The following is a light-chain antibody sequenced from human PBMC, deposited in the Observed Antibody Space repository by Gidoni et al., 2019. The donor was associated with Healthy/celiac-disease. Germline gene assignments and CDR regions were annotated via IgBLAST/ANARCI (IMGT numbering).Light chain of an antibody. Sequence: EIVLTQSPGTLPLSPGERATLSCRASQSVSSSYLAWYQQKPGQAPMLLIYGASSRATGIPDVCSGRGSATDFPLIISRLAPEDFAFYYCQQYCRSRLTFGRGTKVEIK. CDR3: QQYCRSRLT. V-gene: IGKV3-20*01. CDR1: QSVSSSY. CDR2: GAS. J-gene: IGKJ1*01.